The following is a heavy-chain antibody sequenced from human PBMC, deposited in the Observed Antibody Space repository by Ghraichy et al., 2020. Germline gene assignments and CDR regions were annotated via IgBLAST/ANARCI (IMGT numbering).Heavy chain of an antibody. D-gene: IGHD6-19*01. CDR2: ISGSGGST. CDR3: ARRADSSGWYYFDY. V-gene: IGHV3-23*01. J-gene: IGHJ4*02. Sequence: GETLNISCAASGFTFTNYAMGWVRQAPGKGLEWVSAISGSGGSTFYGDSVKGRFTLSRDNSKNTLYLQMNSLRAEDTAVYFCARRADSSGWYYFDYWGQGTLVTVSS. CDR1: GFTFTNYA.